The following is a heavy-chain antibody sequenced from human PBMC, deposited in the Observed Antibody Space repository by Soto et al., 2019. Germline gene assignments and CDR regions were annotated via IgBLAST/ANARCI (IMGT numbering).Heavy chain of an antibody. V-gene: IGHV1-2*04. CDR1: GYTFTGYY. CDR2: INPNSGGT. J-gene: IGHJ5*02. Sequence: ASVKVSCKASGYTFTGYYMHWVRQAPGQGLEWMGWINPNSGGTNYAQKFQGWVTMTRDTSISTAYMELSRLRSDDTAVYYCARGAIAADRYNWFDPWGQGTLVTVSS. CDR3: ARGAIAADRYNWFDP. D-gene: IGHD6-25*01.